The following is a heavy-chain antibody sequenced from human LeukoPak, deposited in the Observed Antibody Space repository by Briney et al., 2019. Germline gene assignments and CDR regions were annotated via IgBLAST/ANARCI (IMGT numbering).Heavy chain of an antibody. CDR3: ARGTITGTTNDFNDY. V-gene: IGHV1-46*04. Sequence: ASVKVSCKSSGYPFSIYYMHWVRQAPGQGLEWMGIINPSGGSTRYAQKLQGRVTLTRDTSTSTAYMEVSSLRSEDTAVYYCARGTITGTTNDFNDYWGQGTLVTVSA. J-gene: IGHJ4*02. CDR1: GYPFSIYY. D-gene: IGHD1-20*01. CDR2: INPSGGST.